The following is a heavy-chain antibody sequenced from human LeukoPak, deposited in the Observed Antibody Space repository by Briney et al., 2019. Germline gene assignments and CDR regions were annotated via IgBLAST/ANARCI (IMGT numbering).Heavy chain of an antibody. CDR3: ARDSSSGYYYWFDP. V-gene: IGHV3-11*01. J-gene: IGHJ5*02. CDR1: AFSLSAYN. CDR2: ISSSGSNI. Sequence: GGSLRLSCAASAFSLSAYNMNWIRQAPGKGLEWVSYISSSGSNIYYADSVKGRFTISRDNTKKSLYLQMKSLRADDTAVYYCARDSSSGYYYWFDPWGQGTLVTVSS. D-gene: IGHD3-22*01.